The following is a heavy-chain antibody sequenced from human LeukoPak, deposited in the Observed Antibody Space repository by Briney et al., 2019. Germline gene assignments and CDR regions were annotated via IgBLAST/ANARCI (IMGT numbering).Heavy chain of an antibody. CDR2: INPSGGST. D-gene: IGHD6-19*01. CDR1: GYTFTSYY. Sequence: ASVKVSCKASGYTFTSYYMHWVRQPPGQGLEWMGIINPSGGSTSYAQKFQGRVTITRDTSTSTVYMELSSLRSEDTAVYYCARDLGIAVSWYYFDYWGQGTLVTVSS. CDR3: ARDLGIAVSWYYFDY. J-gene: IGHJ4*02. V-gene: IGHV1-46*01.